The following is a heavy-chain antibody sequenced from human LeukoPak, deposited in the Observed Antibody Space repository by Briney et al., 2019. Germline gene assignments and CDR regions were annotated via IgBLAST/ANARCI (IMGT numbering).Heavy chain of an antibody. Sequence: PGGSLRLSCAASGFTFSSYEMNWVRQAPGKGLEWVSYISSSGSTIYYADSVKGRFTISRDNAKNSLYLQMNRLRAEDTAVYYCARDFYRGFDPWGQGTLVTVSS. CDR1: GFTFSSYE. CDR3: ARDFYRGFDP. J-gene: IGHJ5*02. D-gene: IGHD1-26*01. CDR2: ISSSGSTI. V-gene: IGHV3-48*03.